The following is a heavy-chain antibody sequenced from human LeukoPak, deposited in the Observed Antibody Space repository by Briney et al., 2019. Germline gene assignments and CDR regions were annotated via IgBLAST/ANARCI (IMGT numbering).Heavy chain of an antibody. V-gene: IGHV3-53*01. Sequence: GGSLRLSCAASGFMVSRNNMSWVRQAPGKALEWVSVMYTGGSTYYADSVKGRFTISRDNSKNTLNLQMNSLRAEDTALYYCARRISGASYAFDIWGQGTMVTVSS. CDR1: GFMVSRNN. J-gene: IGHJ3*02. CDR2: MYTGGST. CDR3: ARRISGASYAFDI.